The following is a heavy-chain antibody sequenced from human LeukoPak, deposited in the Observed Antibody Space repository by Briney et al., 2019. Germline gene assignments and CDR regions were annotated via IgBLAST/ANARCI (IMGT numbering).Heavy chain of an antibody. J-gene: IGHJ3*02. Sequence: GGSLRLSCAASGFTFSSYSMSWVRQAPGKGLEWVSYISSSSSTIYYADSVKGRFTISRDNAKNSLYLQMNSLRAEDTAVYYCARDIVGPPPGAFDIWGQGTMVTVSS. CDR1: GFTFSSYS. V-gene: IGHV3-48*01. D-gene: IGHD3-16*02. CDR3: ARDIVGPPPGAFDI. CDR2: ISSSSSTI.